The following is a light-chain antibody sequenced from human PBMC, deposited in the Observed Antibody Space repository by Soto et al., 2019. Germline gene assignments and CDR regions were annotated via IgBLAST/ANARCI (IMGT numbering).Light chain of an antibody. CDR1: QNINNW. CDR2: GAS. V-gene: IGKV1-5*01. J-gene: IGKJ2*01. Sequence: DTQMTQSPSTLSASVGDTVTITCRARQNINNWLAGYQQKPEKVPKLLIYGASTLEDGVPSRFSGSRSGTEFTLTINSLQADDFATYYCQRYDGYFGQGTKLEIK. CDR3: QRYDGY.